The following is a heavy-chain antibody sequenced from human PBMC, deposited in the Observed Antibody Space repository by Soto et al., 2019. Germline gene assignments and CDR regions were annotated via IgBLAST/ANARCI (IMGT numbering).Heavy chain of an antibody. Sequence: GRSIRLSRAAAGLNFRALGMHWVRQAPGKGLEWVAVIWYDGSNKYYADSVKGRFTISRDNSKNTLYLQMNSLRAEDTAVYYCARDYDFWSGYPSRGMDVWGQGTTVTVSS. CDR3: ARDYDFWSGYPSRGMDV. J-gene: IGHJ6*02. D-gene: IGHD3-3*01. CDR2: IWYDGSNK. CDR1: GLNFRALG. V-gene: IGHV3-33*01.